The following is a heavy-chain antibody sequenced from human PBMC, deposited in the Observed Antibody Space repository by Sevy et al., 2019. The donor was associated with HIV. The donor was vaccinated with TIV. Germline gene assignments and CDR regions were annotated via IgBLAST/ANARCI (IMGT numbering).Heavy chain of an antibody. Sequence: GGSLRLSCAASGFTFSSYWMSWVRQAPGKGLEWVANIKQDGSEKYYVDSVKARFTISRDNAKNSLYLQMNSLRAEDTAVYYCARVLTYYYGSGADYWGQGTLVTVSS. V-gene: IGHV3-7*03. D-gene: IGHD3-10*01. CDR1: GFTFSSYW. CDR3: ARVLTYYYGSGADY. J-gene: IGHJ4*02. CDR2: IKQDGSEK.